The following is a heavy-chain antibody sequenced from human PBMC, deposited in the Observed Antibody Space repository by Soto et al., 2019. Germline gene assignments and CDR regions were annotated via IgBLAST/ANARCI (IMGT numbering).Heavy chain of an antibody. V-gene: IGHV1-69*08. CDR1: GGTFSSYT. Sequence: QVQLVQSGAEVKKPGSSVKVSCKASGGTFSSYTISWVRQSPGQGLEWMGRIIPILGIANYAQKIQCRVTLPADKSTSTAYMELSSLRSEDTAVYYCARDPGYYDSSGYLGYYYDGMDVWGQGNTVTVSS. CDR2: IIPILGIA. D-gene: IGHD3-22*01. J-gene: IGHJ6*02. CDR3: ARDPGYYDSSGYLGYYYDGMDV.